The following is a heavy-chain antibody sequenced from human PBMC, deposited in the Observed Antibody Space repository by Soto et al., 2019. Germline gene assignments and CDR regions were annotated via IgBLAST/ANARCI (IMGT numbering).Heavy chain of an antibody. CDR3: ARGSSSYYDYGMDV. CDR2: IYDSGST. Sequence: PSETLSLTCAVSGDSISRGGYSWTWIRQPPGKALEWIGNIYDSGSTSYNPSLKSRVTMSVDTSKNQFSLRLTSVTAADTAVYFCARGSSSYYDYGMDVWGQGTTVTVS. V-gene: IGHV4-30-2*01. J-gene: IGHJ6*02. CDR1: GDSISRGGYS. D-gene: IGHD6-6*01.